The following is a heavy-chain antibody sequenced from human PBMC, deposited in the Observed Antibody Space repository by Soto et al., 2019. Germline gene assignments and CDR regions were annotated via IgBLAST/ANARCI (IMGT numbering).Heavy chain of an antibody. D-gene: IGHD3-10*01. V-gene: IGHV6-1*01. CDR3: AKGRLVRGSSNGWFDP. Sequence: SQTLSLTCDISGDSVSSNRAGWSWIRQSPSRGLEWLGRTYYRSKWYFDYAVSVKSRIAINPDTSKNQFSLQLSSVTPEDTAVYYCAKGRLVRGSSNGWFDPWGQGFLVTVSS. J-gene: IGHJ5*02. CDR1: GDSVSSNRAG. CDR2: TYYRSKWYF.